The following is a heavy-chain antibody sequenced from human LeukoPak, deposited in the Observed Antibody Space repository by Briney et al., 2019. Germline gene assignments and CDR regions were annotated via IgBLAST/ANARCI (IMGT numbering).Heavy chain of an antibody. D-gene: IGHD4-17*01. CDR1: GYTFTSYD. CDR3: ARGLPMSKGDYSS. V-gene: IGHV1-8*03. CDR2: MNPNSGNT. Sequence: ASVKVSCKASGYTFTSYDINWVRQATGQGLEWMGWMNPNSGNTGYAQKFQGRVTITRNTTISTAYMELSSLRSGDTAVYYCARGLPMSKGDYSSWGQGTMVTVSS. J-gene: IGHJ3*01.